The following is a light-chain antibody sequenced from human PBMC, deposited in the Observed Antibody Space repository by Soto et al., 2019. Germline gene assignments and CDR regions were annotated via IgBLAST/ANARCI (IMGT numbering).Light chain of an antibody. CDR3: QQRSNWL. CDR1: QSVGNY. Sequence: LPQSPAPRSLSPGERDRFPCRASQSVGNYVAWYQQKPGQAPRLLIYDASNRATGIPARFSGSGSGTDFTLTISSLEPEDFAIYYCQQRSNWLFGPGTKVDIK. CDR2: DAS. J-gene: IGKJ3*01. V-gene: IGKV3-11*01.